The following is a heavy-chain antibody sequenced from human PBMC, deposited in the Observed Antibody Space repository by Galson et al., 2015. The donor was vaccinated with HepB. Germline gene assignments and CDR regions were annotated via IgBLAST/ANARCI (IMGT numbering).Heavy chain of an antibody. D-gene: IGHD2-2*02. CDR2: IKGDGSEK. CDR1: GFTFSSYW. CDR3: ARDFICSSISCYKHYFDY. J-gene: IGHJ4*02. V-gene: IGHV3-7*03. Sequence: SLRLSCAASGFTFSSYWMTWVRQAPGKGLEWVANIKGDGSEKYYVDSVRGRFTISRDNAESSLDLQMNSLRAEDTAVYYCARDFICSSISCYKHYFDYWGQGARVTVSS.